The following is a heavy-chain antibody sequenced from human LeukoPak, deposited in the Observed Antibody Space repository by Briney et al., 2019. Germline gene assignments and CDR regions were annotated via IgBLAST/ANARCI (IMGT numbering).Heavy chain of an antibody. CDR3: ARDYNGDFDY. CDR2: IYSSGST. CDR1: GGSISSGSYF. Sequence: SETLSLTCTDSGGSISSGSYFWNWIRQPAGKGLEWIGRIYSSGSTNYNPSLKSRVTISVDTSKNQFSLKLSSVTAADTAVYYCARDYNGDFDYWGRGTLVTVSS. V-gene: IGHV4-61*02. D-gene: IGHD1-1*01. J-gene: IGHJ4*02.